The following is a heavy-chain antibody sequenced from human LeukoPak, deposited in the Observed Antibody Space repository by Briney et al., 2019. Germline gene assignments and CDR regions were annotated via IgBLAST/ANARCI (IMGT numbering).Heavy chain of an antibody. CDR2: IIPIFGIA. CDR3: AGPSVVQNYYYYGMDV. D-gene: IGHD1-1*01. J-gene: IGHJ6*02. V-gene: IGHV1-69*04. Sequence: VASVKVSCKASGGTFSSYAISWVRQAPGQGLEGMGRIIPIFGIANYAQKFQGRVTITADKSTSTAYMELSSLRSEDTAVYYCAGPSVVQNYYYYGMDVWGQGTTVTVSS. CDR1: GGTFSSYA.